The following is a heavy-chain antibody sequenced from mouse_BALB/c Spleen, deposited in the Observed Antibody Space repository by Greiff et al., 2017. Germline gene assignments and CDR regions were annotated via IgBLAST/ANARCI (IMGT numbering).Heavy chain of an antibody. V-gene: IGHV2-2*02. J-gene: IGHJ1*01. CDR2: IWSGGST. Sequence: VKLMESGPGLVQPSQSLSITCTVSGFSLTSYGVHWVRQSPGKGLEWLGVIWSGGSTDYNAAFISRLSISKDNSKSQVFFKMNSLQANDTAIYYCARDYYYWYFDVWGAGTTVTVSS. CDR1: GFSLTSYG. D-gene: IGHD2-1*01. CDR3: ARDYYYWYFDV.